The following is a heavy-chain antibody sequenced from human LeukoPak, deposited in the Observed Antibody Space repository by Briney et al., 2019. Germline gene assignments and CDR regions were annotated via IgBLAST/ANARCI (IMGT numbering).Heavy chain of an antibody. J-gene: IGHJ4*02. D-gene: IGHD2-21*02. Sequence: SETLSLTCTVSGGSISSYYWSWIRQPPGKGLEWIGYIYYSGSTNYNPSLKSRVTISVDTSKNQFSLKLSSVTAADTAVYYCARHENGDCVDYWGQGTLVTVSS. CDR3: ARHENGDCVDY. CDR1: GGSISSYY. V-gene: IGHV4-59*08. CDR2: IYYSGST.